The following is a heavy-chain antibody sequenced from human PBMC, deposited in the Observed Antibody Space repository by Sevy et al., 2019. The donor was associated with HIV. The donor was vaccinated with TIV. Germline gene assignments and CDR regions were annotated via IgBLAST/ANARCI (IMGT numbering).Heavy chain of an antibody. CDR2: VYHSGST. V-gene: IGHV4-59*13. D-gene: IGHD2-21*01. J-gene: IGHJ2*01. CDR3: ARTGGNSEFADWYLIS. Sequence: SETLSLTCTVSGVSISSYYWSWIRQPPGKGLEWIGYVYHSGSTNYNPSLKSRVTISVDTSKNQFSLKLSSVTAADTAVYHCARTGGNSEFADWYLISGAVAPWSPSPQ. CDR1: GVSISSYY.